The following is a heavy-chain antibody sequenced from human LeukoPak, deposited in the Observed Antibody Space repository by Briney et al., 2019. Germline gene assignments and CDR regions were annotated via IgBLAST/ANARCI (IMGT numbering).Heavy chain of an antibody. CDR1: GDSISSNSYF. D-gene: IGHD1-14*01. V-gene: IGHV4-39*01. CDR2: IYYSGST. Sequence: PSETLSLTCTVSGDSISSNSYFWGWLRQPPGKGLEWIGTIYYSGSTYYNPSLKSRVTISVDTSKNQFSLKLTSVTASDTALYYCARLAFGLATYKFDYWGQGTLVTVSS. J-gene: IGHJ4*02. CDR3: ARLAFGLATYKFDY.